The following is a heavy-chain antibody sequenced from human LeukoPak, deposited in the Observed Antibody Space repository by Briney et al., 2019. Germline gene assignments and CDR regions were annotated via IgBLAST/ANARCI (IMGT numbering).Heavy chain of an antibody. CDR2: IYTSGST. CDR3: ARRRRGYSSGWYYLDY. V-gene: IGHV4-4*07. CDR1: GGSISSYY. D-gene: IGHD6-19*01. Sequence: PSQTLSLTCTVSGGSISSYYWSWIRQPAGKGLEWIGRIYTSGSTNYNPSLKSRVTMSVDTSKNQFSLKLSSVTAADTAVYYCARRRRGYSSGWYYLDYWGQGTLVTVSP. J-gene: IGHJ4*02.